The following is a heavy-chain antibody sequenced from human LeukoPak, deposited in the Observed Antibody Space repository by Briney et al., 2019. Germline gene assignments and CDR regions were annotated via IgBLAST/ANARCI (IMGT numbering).Heavy chain of an antibody. CDR2: IKHDGSEK. J-gene: IGHJ3*02. CDR3: ARGPGRVAATATGSFDM. CDR1: GFTFSSYW. D-gene: IGHD6-13*01. Sequence: GGSLRLSCAASGFTFSSYWMSWVRQPPGKGLEWVANIKHDGSEKYYVDSVKGRFSISRDYAKNSVYLQMNSLRAEDTAVYYCARGPGRVAATATGSFDMWGQGTVVTVSS. V-gene: IGHV3-7*05.